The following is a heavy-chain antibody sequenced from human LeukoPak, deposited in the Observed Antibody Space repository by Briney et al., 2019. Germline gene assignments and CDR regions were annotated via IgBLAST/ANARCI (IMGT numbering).Heavy chain of an antibody. Sequence: SETLSLTCTVSGGSISSYYWSWIRQPPGKGLEWIGDIYYSGSTNYNPSLKSRVTISVDTSKNQFSLRLISVTAADTAVYYCASDRVTVTTFDAFDIWGQGTMVTVSS. CDR3: ASDRVTVTTFDAFDI. V-gene: IGHV4-59*01. J-gene: IGHJ3*02. D-gene: IGHD4-17*01. CDR1: GGSISSYY. CDR2: IYYSGST.